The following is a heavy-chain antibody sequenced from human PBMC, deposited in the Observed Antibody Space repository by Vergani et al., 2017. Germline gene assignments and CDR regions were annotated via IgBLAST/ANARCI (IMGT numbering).Heavy chain of an antibody. CDR2: ISGRSSYV. CDR1: GFTFSSFA. D-gene: IGHD3-3*01. J-gene: IGHJ4*02. CDR3: VREETFYDSVSDYLAGYFDH. Sequence: VQLVESGGGVVQPGGSLRLPCAASGFTFSSFAMHWVRQAPGKGLEWVASISGRSSYVNYAVSVKGRFTISRDHAKNSLFLQMNSLRAEDTAVYYCVREETFYDSVSDYLAGYFDHWGQGALVTVSS. V-gene: IGHV3-21*06.